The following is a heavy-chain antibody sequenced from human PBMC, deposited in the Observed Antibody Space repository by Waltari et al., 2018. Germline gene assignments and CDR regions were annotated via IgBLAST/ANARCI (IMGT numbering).Heavy chain of an antibody. D-gene: IGHD6-13*01. CDR2: INPGDSNT. CDR1: DYSFTSYW. Sequence: EVQLAQSGAEVNKPGESLKSSCKGSDYSFTSYWIGWVPRMPGKGLEWMGFINPGDSNTRYPPSFKTKVTTSAAKSISTSYLQWSSLKASDTAMYYCARLETYSSSPFDYWGQGTLVTVSS. J-gene: IGHJ4*02. CDR3: ARLETYSSSPFDY. V-gene: IGHV5-51*03.